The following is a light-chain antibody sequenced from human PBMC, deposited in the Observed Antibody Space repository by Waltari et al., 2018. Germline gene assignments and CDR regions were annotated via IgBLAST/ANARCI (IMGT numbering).Light chain of an antibody. J-gene: IGKJ1*01. CDR1: QSISDW. CDR2: KAY. Sequence: DVQLTQSPSTLSASVGDRVTITCLPSQSISDWLGWYQQSPGKAPKLLIYKAYILESGVPSRISGSGFGTEFTLTISSLHPDDFATYYCQRYISLWTFGQGTKVEI. V-gene: IGKV1-5*03. CDR3: QRYISLWT.